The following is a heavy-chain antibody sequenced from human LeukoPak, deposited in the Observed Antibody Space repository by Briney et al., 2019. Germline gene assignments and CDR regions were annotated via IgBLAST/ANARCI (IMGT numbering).Heavy chain of an antibody. CDR3: ARDPTSGWYYFDY. CDR2: INYSGST. D-gene: IGHD6-19*01. CDR1: GGSISSFY. J-gene: IGHJ4*02. Sequence: SETLSLTCIVSGGSISSFYWSWIRQPPGKGLEWIGYINYSGSTSHNPPLESRVTISVDKSKNQLSLKLSSVTAADTAVYFCARDPTSGWYYFDYWGQGILVTVSS. V-gene: IGHV4-59*01.